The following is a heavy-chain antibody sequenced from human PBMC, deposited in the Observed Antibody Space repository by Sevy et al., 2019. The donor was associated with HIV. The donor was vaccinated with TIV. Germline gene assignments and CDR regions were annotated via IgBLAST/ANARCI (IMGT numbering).Heavy chain of an antibody. D-gene: IGHD1-1*01. CDR2: ISYDGSNK. CDR1: GFTFSSYA. V-gene: IGHV3-30-3*01. CDR3: ASIQVY. Sequence: GGSLRLSCAASGFTFSSYAMHWVHQAPGKGLEWVAVISYDGSNKYYADSVKGRFTISRDNSKNTLYLQMNSLRAEDTAVYYCASIQVYWGQGTLVTVSS. J-gene: IGHJ4*02.